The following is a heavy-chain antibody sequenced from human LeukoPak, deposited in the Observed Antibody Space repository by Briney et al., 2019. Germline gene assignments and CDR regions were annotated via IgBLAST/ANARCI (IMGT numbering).Heavy chain of an antibody. CDR3: ARSSWYDGMGY. J-gene: IGHJ4*02. Sequence: SETLSLTCTVSGGSISSYYWSWIRQPPGKGLEWNGYIYYSGSTNYNPSLKSRVTISVDTSKNQFSLKLSSVTAADTAVYYCARSSWYDGMGYWGQGTLVTVSS. CDR1: GGSISSYY. V-gene: IGHV4-59*01. CDR2: IYYSGST. D-gene: IGHD6-13*01.